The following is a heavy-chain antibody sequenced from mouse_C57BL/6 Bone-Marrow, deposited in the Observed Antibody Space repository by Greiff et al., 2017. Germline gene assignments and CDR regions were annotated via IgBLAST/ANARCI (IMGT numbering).Heavy chain of an antibody. J-gene: IGHJ2*01. D-gene: IGHD2-3*01. CDR2: ISNLAYSI. CDR3: ARLYDGNYFDY. V-gene: IGHV5-15*01. Sequence: DVMLVESGGGLVQPGGSLKLSCAASGFTFSDYGMAWVRQAPRKGPEWVAFISNLAYSIYYADTVTGRFTISRENAKNTLYLEMSSLRSEDTAMYYCARLYDGNYFDYWGQGTTLTVSS. CDR1: GFTFSDYG.